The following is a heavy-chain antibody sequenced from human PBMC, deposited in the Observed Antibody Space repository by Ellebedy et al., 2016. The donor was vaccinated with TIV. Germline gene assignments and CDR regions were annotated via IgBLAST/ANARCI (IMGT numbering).Heavy chain of an antibody. CDR2: IKQDGSET. CDR1: GFTSANYW. CDR3: ARGGLQYPDF. D-gene: IGHD4-11*01. Sequence: PGGSLRLSSAASGFTSANYWMSWLRQAPGKGLELLANIKQDGSETYYVDSVKGRFTISRDNAKNSLYLQMNTLRVEDTAVYYCARGGLQYPDFWGQGTLVTVSS. J-gene: IGHJ4*02. V-gene: IGHV3-7*01.